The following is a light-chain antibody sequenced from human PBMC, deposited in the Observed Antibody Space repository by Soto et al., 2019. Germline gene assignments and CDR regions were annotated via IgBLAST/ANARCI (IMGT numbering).Light chain of an antibody. CDR2: DAS. J-gene: IGKJ4*01. Sequence: EIVLTQSPATLSLSPGERATLSCRASQSVGRTLAWFQQKPGQAHRLLIYDASNRATGIPARFTGSGSGTDFTLTIRSLEPEDFAIYYCQQRDSWPLTFGGGTKV. CDR1: QSVGRT. V-gene: IGKV3-11*01. CDR3: QQRDSWPLT.